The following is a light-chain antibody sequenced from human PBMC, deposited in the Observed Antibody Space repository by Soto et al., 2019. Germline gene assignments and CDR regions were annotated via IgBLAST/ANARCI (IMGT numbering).Light chain of an antibody. CDR2: STS. CDR1: HYITNY. V-gene: IGKV1-39*01. J-gene: IGKJ4*01. Sequence: QMTQSPPSLAASVGDRVTLTCRASHYITNYLNWYQKKPGRAPEILMYSTSLLPRGFPSRFSGSGSGTEFTLTISSLQPEDFATYYCQQSYTTPHTFGGGTQVEIK. CDR3: QQSYTTPHT.